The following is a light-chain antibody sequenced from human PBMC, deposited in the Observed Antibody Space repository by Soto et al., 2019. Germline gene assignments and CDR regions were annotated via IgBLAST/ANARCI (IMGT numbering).Light chain of an antibody. J-gene: IGKJ2*01. CDR3: QQYDEWPPSYT. CDR1: QSVSSY. Sequence: EIVLTQSPATLSLPPGERATLSCRASQSVSSYLAWYQQKPGQAPRLLIYDASTRATGIPARISGSGSGTEFTLTISSLQSEDFAIYYCQQYDEWPPSYTFGQGTKLEI. CDR2: DAS. V-gene: IGKV3-15*01.